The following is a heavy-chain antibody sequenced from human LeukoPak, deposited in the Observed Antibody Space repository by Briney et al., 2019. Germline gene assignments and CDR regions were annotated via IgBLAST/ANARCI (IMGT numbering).Heavy chain of an antibody. Sequence: SETLSLTCTDSGGSISSYYWSWIRQPPGKGLEWIGYIYYSGSTNYNPSLKSRVTISVDTSKNQFSLKLSSVTAADTAVYYCARFYTTSQYGSGYMDVWGKGTTVTVSS. D-gene: IGHD3-10*01. J-gene: IGHJ6*03. CDR1: GGSISSYY. CDR2: IYYSGST. CDR3: ARFYTTSQYGSGYMDV. V-gene: IGHV4-59*08.